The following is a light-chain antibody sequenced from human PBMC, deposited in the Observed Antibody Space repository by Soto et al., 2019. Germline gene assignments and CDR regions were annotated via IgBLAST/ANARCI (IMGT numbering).Light chain of an antibody. J-gene: IGLJ1*01. V-gene: IGLV1-40*01. CDR1: ISSIGAGYD. CDR2: GNN. CDR3: QSYDSRLTAYV. Sequence: QSVLTQPPSVSGAPGQRVTSSCTGSISSIGAGYDVHWYHQLPGAAPKLLVSGNNNRPSGVPDRFSASKSGTSASLAITGLQTEDEAQYYCQSYDSRLTAYVFGTGTKLTVL.